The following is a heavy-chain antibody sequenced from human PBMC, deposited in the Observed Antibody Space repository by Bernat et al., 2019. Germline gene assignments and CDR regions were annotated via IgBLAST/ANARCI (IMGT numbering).Heavy chain of an antibody. CDR2: ISANTNYI. CDR1: GFTFSNFN. J-gene: IGHJ4*02. CDR3: ARSPSDGYVTETYYFDC. D-gene: IGHD5-24*01. V-gene: IGHV3-21*01. Sequence: EVQLVESGGGLVKPGGSLRRSCAASGFTFSNFNMNWLRQAPGKGLEWVSSISANTNYIYYDDSVKGRFTVSRDNARNSLFLQMNGLRAEDTAVYYCARSPSDGYVTETYYFDCWGQGILVTVSS.